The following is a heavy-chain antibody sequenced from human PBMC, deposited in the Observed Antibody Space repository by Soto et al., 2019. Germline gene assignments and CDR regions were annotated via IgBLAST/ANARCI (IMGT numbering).Heavy chain of an antibody. Sequence: SETLSLTCAVSGYSISSGYYWGWLRQPPGKGLEWIGSIYHGGSTYYNPSLNSRVTLSIDMTNNHVSLILNSVTAADTAVYYCARGRGRYSSGWSWFDPWGQGILVTVSS. CDR2: IYHGGST. J-gene: IGHJ5*02. CDR3: ARGRGRYSSGWSWFDP. D-gene: IGHD6-19*01. CDR1: GYSISSGYY. V-gene: IGHV4-38-2*01.